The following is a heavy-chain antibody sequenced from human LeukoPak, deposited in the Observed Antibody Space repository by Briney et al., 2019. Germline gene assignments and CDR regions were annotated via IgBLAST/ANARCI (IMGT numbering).Heavy chain of an antibody. CDR2: ISAYNGNT. CDR3: ARGGDSSGYYYYYYMDV. CDR1: GYTFTSYG. V-gene: IGHV1-18*01. J-gene: IGHJ6*03. D-gene: IGHD3-22*01. Sequence: ASVKVSCKASGYTFTSYGISWVRQAPGQGLEWMGWISAYNGNTNYAQELQGRVTMTTDTSTSTAYMEPRSLRSDDTAVYYCARGGDSSGYYYYYYMDVWGKGTTVTVSS.